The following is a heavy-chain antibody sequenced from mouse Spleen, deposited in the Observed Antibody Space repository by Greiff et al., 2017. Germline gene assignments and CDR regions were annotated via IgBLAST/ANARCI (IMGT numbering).Heavy chain of an antibody. Sequence: VQLQQSGPELVKPGASVKMSCKASGYTFTSYVMHWVKQKPGQGLEWIGYINPYNDGTKYNEKFKGKATLTVDKSSSTAYMQLSSLTSEDSAVYYCARSCYYSYDFFAYWGQGTLVTVSA. CDR3: ARSCYYSYDFFAY. D-gene: IGHD2-12*01. CDR1: GYTFTSYV. J-gene: IGHJ3*01. V-gene: IGHV1-14*01. CDR2: INPYNDGT.